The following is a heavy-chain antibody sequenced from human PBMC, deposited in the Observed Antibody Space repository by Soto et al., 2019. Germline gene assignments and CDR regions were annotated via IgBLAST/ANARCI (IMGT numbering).Heavy chain of an antibody. CDR3: ARGSPRYYDSSGYSLWYFDL. CDR2: ISSSSSAM. D-gene: IGHD3-22*01. V-gene: IGHV3-48*02. J-gene: IGHJ2*01. Sequence: GGSPRLSCAASGFTLSSYSVNWVRQAPGKGLEWVSYISSSSSAMYSADSVKGRFTISRDNAKNSLYLQMNSLRDEDTAVYYCARGSPRYYDSSGYSLWYFDLWGRGTLVTVSS. CDR1: GFTLSSYS.